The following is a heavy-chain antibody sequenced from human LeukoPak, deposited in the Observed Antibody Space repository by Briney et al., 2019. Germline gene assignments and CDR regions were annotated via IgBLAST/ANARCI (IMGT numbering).Heavy chain of an antibody. V-gene: IGHV5-51*01. J-gene: IGHJ3*02. Sequence: GESLKISCKGSGYSFTSYWIGWVRQMPGKGLEWTGIIYPGDSDTRYSPSFQGQVTISADKSISTAYLQWSSLKASDTAMYYCARQHRMMYSSSWTDAFDIWGQGTMVTVSS. CDR3: ARQHRMMYSSSWTDAFDI. CDR1: GYSFTSYW. D-gene: IGHD6-13*01. CDR2: IYPGDSDT.